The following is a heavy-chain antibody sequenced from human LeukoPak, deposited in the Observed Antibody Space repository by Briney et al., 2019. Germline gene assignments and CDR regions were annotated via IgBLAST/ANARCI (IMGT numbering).Heavy chain of an antibody. CDR3: ARGDYVWGLDY. CDR1: GGSISSSSYY. V-gene: IGHV4-39*07. D-gene: IGHD3-16*01. CDR2: IYYSGST. J-gene: IGHJ4*02. Sequence: SETLSLTCTVSGGSISSSSYYWGWIRQPPGKGLEWIGSIYYSGSTYYNPSLKSRVTISVDTSKNQFSLKLSSVTAADTAVYYCARGDYVWGLDYWGQGTLVTVSS.